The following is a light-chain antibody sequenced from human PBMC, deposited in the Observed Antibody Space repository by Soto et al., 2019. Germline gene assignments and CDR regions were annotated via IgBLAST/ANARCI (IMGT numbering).Light chain of an antibody. CDR3: QQYNNRPPLT. V-gene: IGKV3-15*01. J-gene: IGKJ4*01. Sequence: ERGMTQSPATLSVSPGERATLSCRASQGVGNNLAWYQQKPGQPPRLLIYGASIRATGIPARFSGSGSGSEYTSTIRSLQSEDFAVYYCQQYNNRPPLTFGGGTKIEIK. CDR2: GAS. CDR1: QGVGNN.